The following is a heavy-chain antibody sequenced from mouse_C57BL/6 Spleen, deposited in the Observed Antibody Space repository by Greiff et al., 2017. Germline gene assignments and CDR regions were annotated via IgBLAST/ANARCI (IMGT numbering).Heavy chain of an antibody. J-gene: IGHJ1*03. CDR1: GYTFTSYG. V-gene: IGHV1-81*01. CDR3: ARGVYDYGSSYDWYFDV. CDR2: IYPRSGNT. D-gene: IGHD1-1*01. Sequence: VQLQQSGAELARPGASVKLSCKASGYTFTSYGISWVKQRTGQGLEWIGEIYPRSGNTYYNEKFKGKATLTADKSSSTAYMELRSLTSEDSAVYFCARGVYDYGSSYDWYFDVWGTGTTVTVSS.